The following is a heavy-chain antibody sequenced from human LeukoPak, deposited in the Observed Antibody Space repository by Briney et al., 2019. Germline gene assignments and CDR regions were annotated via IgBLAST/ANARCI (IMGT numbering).Heavy chain of an antibody. CDR3: ARVSGVPEPTFGYGDLSYLYFDL. V-gene: IGHV4-39*07. CDR1: GGSISSSSYY. Sequence: SETLSLTCTVSGGSISSSSYYWGWIRQPPGKGLEWIGSIYYSGSTYYNPSLKSRVTISVDTSKNQFSLKLSSVTAADTAVYYCARVSGVPEPTFGYGDLSYLYFDLWGRGTLVTVSS. CDR2: IYYSGST. D-gene: IGHD4-17*01. J-gene: IGHJ2*01.